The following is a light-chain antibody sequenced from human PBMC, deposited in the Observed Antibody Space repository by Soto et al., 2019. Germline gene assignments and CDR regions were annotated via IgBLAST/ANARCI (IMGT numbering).Light chain of an antibody. Sequence: QSALTQPASVSGSPGQSITISCTGTSSDVGGYNYVAWYQHHPGKAPKVMIYDVSNRPSGVSNRFSGSKSGNTASLTISGLQAEDEADYYCSSYTSTSTLVIFGGGTKVTVL. CDR2: DVS. CDR3: SSYTSTSTLVI. J-gene: IGLJ2*01. CDR1: SSDVGGYNY. V-gene: IGLV2-14*03.